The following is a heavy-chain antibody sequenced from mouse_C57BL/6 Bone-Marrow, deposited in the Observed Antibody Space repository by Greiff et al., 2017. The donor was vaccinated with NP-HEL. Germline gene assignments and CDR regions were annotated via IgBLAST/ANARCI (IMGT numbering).Heavy chain of an antibody. CDR2: IDPETGGT. CDR3: TILGYYFDY. J-gene: IGHJ2*01. V-gene: IGHV1-15*01. CDR1: GYTFTDYE. D-gene: IGHD4-1*01. Sequence: VQLQESGAELVRPGASVTLSCKASGYTFTDYEMHWVKQTPVHGLEWIGAIDPETGGTAYNQKFKGKAILTADKSSSTAYMELRSLTSEDSAVYYCTILGYYFDYWGQGTTLTVSS.